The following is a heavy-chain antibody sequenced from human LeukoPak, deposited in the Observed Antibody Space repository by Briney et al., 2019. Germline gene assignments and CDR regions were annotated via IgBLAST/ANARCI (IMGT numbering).Heavy chain of an antibody. CDR3: ATDTGATTGHYYYYYGMDV. D-gene: IGHD1-26*01. V-gene: IGHV1-24*01. CDR2: FDPEDGET. CDR1: GYTLTELS. Sequence: ASVKVSCTVSGYTLTELSMHWVRQAPGKGLEWMGGFDPEDGETIYAQKFQGRVTMTEDTSTDTAYMELSSLRSEDTAVYYCATDTGATTGHYYYYYGMDVWGQGTTVTVSS. J-gene: IGHJ6*02.